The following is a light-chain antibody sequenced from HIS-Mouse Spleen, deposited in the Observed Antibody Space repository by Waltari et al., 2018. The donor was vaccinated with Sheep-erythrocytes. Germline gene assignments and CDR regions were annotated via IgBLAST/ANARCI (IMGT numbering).Light chain of an antibody. J-gene: IGKJ2*01. CDR3: QQYYSTPYT. Sequence: IVMTQSPDSLAVSLGERATFNCQSSQSVLYSSNNKNYLSWYQQKPGQPPKLLIYWASTRESGVPDRFSGSGSGTDFTLTISSLQAEDVAVYYCQQYYSTPYTFGQGTKLEIK. V-gene: IGKV4-1*01. CDR2: WAS. CDR1: QSVLYSSNNKNY.